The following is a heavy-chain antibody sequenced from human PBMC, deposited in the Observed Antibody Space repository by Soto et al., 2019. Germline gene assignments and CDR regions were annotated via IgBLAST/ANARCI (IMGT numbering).Heavy chain of an antibody. CDR3: AKSSGWFHPFDY. J-gene: IGHJ4*02. Sequence: EVQLLESGGGLVQPGGSLRLSCAASGFTFSSYALSWVRQAPGKGLEWVSVISGSGGSTYYADSVKGRFTISRDNSKNTLYLQRNSLRADDTAVYYCAKSSGWFHPFDYWGQGTLVTVSS. CDR1: GFTFSSYA. D-gene: IGHD6-19*01. V-gene: IGHV3-23*01. CDR2: ISGSGGST.